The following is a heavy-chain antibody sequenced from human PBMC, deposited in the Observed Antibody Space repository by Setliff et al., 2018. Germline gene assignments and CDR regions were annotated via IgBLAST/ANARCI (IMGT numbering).Heavy chain of an antibody. J-gene: IGHJ6*02. CDR1: GFTFSNYG. V-gene: IGHV3-33*01. CDR3: ARDVDYSRPEYYYGMDV. Sequence: GGSLRLSCVASGFTFSNYGMHWVRQAPGKGLEWVALIWNDGSSKFYGDSVKGRFTISRDNSKNTLFLEMNSLRTEDTAVYYCARDVDYSRPEYYYGMDVWGQGTTVTVSS. CDR2: IWNDGSSK. D-gene: IGHD4-4*01.